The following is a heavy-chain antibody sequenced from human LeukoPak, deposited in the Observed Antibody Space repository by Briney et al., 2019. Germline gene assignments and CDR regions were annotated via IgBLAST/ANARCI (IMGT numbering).Heavy chain of an antibody. CDR3: ARDRRNSSSWSPYYYYYMDV. D-gene: IGHD6-13*01. J-gene: IGHJ6*03. Sequence: SETLSLTCTVSGGSISSGSYYWSWIRQPAGKGLEWIGRIYTSGSTNYNPSLKSRVTISVDTSKNQFSLKLSSVTAADTAVYYCARDRRNSSSWSPYYYYYMDVWGKGTTVTISS. CDR1: GGSISSGSYY. V-gene: IGHV4-61*02. CDR2: IYTSGST.